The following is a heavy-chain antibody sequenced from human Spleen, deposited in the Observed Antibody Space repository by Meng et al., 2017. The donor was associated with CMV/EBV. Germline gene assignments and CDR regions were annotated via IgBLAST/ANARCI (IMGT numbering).Heavy chain of an antibody. V-gene: IGHV3-48*03. Sequence: GESLKISCAASGFTFSSYEMNWVRQAPGKGLEWVSYISSSGSTIYYADSVKGRFTISRDIAKKSLYLQMKSLRAEDTALYYCARGGTFDWNYEDYWGQGTLVTVSS. D-gene: IGHD1-7*01. CDR1: GFTFSSYE. J-gene: IGHJ4*02. CDR2: ISSSGSTI. CDR3: ARGGTFDWNYEDY.